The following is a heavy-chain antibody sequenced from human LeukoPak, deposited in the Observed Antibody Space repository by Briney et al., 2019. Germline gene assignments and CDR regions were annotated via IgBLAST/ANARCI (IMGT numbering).Heavy chain of an antibody. CDR3: TRRSFDWLLSGWFDP. J-gene: IGHJ5*02. Sequence: ASVKVSCKASGYTFTSYDINWVRQATGQGLEWMGWMNPNSGNTGYAQKFQGRVTMTRSTSISTAYMELSSLRSEDTAVYYCTRRSFDWLLSGWFDPWGQGTLVTVSS. V-gene: IGHV1-8*01. CDR2: MNPNSGNT. D-gene: IGHD3-9*01. CDR1: GYTFTSYD.